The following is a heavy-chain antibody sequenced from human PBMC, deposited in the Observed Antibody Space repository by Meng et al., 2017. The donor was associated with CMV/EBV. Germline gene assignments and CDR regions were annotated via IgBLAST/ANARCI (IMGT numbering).Heavy chain of an antibody. CDR1: GFTFSSYA. V-gene: IGHV3-30-3*01. CDR3: ARVLYSSSWYFVDYYYYGMDV. D-gene: IGHD6-13*01. Sequence: GESLKISCAASGFTFSSYAMHWVRQAPGKGLEWVAVISYDGSNKYYADSVKGRFTISRDNSKNTLYLQMNSLRAEDTAVYYCARVLYSSSWYFVDYYYYGMDVWGQGTTVTVSS. CDR2: ISYDGSNK. J-gene: IGHJ6*02.